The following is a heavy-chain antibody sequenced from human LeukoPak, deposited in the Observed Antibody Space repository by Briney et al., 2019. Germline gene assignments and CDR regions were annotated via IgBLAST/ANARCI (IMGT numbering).Heavy chain of an antibody. Sequence: ASVKVSCKASGYTFTSYGISWVRQAPGQGLEWMGRINPNSGDTDYVQHFQGRVTMTRDTSISTSYMELSRLISDDTAVYYCARGGTNWGVTYYYGMDVWGQGTTVTVSS. D-gene: IGHD3-10*01. J-gene: IGHJ6*02. V-gene: IGHV1-2*06. CDR2: INPNSGDT. CDR1: GYTFTSYG. CDR3: ARGGTNWGVTYYYGMDV.